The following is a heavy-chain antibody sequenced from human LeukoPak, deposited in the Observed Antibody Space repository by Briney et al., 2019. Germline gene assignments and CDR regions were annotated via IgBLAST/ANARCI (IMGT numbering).Heavy chain of an antibody. CDR1: GYTFSDCY. Sequence: ASVTVSCKASGYTFSDCYIHWVRQAPGQGLEYVGWITPKSGDTYSPQRFQGRVTMTRDASISTAYMELSSLRSDDTAVYFCARVRLADERAWAYWGQGTLVTVAS. V-gene: IGHV1-2*02. J-gene: IGHJ4*02. CDR2: ITPKSGDT. CDR3: ARVRLADERAWAY. D-gene: IGHD3-3*02.